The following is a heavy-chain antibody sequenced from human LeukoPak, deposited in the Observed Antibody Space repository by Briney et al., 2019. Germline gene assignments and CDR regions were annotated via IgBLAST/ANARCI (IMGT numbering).Heavy chain of an antibody. D-gene: IGHD3-16*01. CDR2: INPNSGGT. V-gene: IGHV1-2*02. Sequence: ASVKVSCKASGYTFTGYYMHWVRQAPGQGLEWMGWINPNSGGTNYAQKFQGRVTMTRDTSISTAYMELRRLRSDGTAVYYCARGGPAVEGLDFFDYWGQGTLVTVSS. CDR3: ARGGPAVEGLDFFDY. CDR1: GYTFTGYY. J-gene: IGHJ4*02.